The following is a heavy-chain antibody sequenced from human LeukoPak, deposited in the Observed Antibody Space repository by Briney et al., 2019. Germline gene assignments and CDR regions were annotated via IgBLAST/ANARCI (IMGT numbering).Heavy chain of an antibody. CDR2: TYYRSKWYI. D-gene: IGHD2-2*01. V-gene: IGHV6-1*01. J-gene: IGHJ5*02. Sequence: TYYRSKWYIDYAISVKSRLTINPDTSRNQFSLQLNSVTPDDTAVYYCARGGLVGSEHGWFGPWGQGTLVTVSS. CDR3: ARGGLVGSEHGWFGP.